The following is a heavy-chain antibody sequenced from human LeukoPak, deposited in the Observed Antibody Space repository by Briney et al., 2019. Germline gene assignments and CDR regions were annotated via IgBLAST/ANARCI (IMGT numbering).Heavy chain of an antibody. V-gene: IGHV3-21*01. D-gene: IGHD6-13*01. J-gene: IGHJ3*02. CDR2: ISSSSSYI. Sequence: PGGSLRLSCAASGFTFSSYSMNWVRQAPGKGLEWVSSISSSSSYIYYADSVKGRFTISRDNAKNSLYLQMNSLRAEDTAVYYCARVGGVSSWLDDAFDIWGQGTMVTVSS. CDR1: GFTFSSYS. CDR3: ARVGGVSSWLDDAFDI.